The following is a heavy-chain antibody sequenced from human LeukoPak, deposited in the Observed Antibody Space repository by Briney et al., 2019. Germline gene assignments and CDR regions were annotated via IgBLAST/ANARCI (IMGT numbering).Heavy chain of an antibody. CDR1: GGSISSSSYY. CDR2: IYYSGST. Sequence: KPSETLSLTCTVSGGSISSSSYYWGWIRQPPGKGLEWIGSIYYSGSTYYNPSLKSRVTISVDTSKNQFSLKLSSVTAADTAVYYCARSTIFGVEYYFDYWGQGTLVTVSS. V-gene: IGHV4-39*07. J-gene: IGHJ4*02. D-gene: IGHD3-3*01. CDR3: ARSTIFGVEYYFDY.